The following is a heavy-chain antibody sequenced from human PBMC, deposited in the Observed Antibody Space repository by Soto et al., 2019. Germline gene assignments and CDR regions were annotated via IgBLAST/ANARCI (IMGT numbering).Heavy chain of an antibody. CDR2: IIPFSGTA. CDR1: EDTLSGYA. J-gene: IGHJ5*02. D-gene: IGHD3-22*01. CDR3: VREGYYDSSGYYPGWFDP. Sequence: ASVKVSCKASEDTLSGYAISWVRQAPGQGLEWMGGIIPFSGTANYAQKFQGRVTITADKSTSTAYMELSSLRSEDTAVYYCVREGYYDSSGYYPGWFDPWGQGTLVTVSS. V-gene: IGHV1-69*06.